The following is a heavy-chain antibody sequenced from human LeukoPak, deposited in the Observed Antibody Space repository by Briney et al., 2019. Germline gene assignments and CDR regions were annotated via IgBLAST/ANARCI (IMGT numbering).Heavy chain of an antibody. J-gene: IGHJ4*02. CDR1: GYSFTSYD. CDR2: MNPSSGNT. CDR3: AAHTYYYSSGSFGH. Sequence: ASVKVSCKASGYSFTSYDINWVRQATGQGPEWIGWMNPSSGNTGYAQRFQGRVTMTRDTSTSTAYLELSSLTSDDTAVYYCAAHTYYYSSGSFGHGGRGTRVSVSS. V-gene: IGHV1-8*01. D-gene: IGHD3-10*01.